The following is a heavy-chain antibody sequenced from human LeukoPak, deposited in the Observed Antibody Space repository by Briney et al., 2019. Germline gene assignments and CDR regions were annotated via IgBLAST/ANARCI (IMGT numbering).Heavy chain of an antibody. CDR1: VYTFTSYD. D-gene: IGHD3-22*01. CDR2: MNPNSGNT. Sequence: GASVKVSSKASVYTFTSYDINWVRQATGQGLEWMGWMNPNSGNTGYAQKFQGRVTMTRNTSISTAYMELSSLRSEDTAVYYCARLDDSSGYYYFDYWGQGTLVTVSS. V-gene: IGHV1-8*01. CDR3: ARLDDSSGYYYFDY. J-gene: IGHJ4*02.